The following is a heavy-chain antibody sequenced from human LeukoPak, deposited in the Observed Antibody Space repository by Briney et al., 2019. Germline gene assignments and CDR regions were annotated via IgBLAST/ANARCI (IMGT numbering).Heavy chain of an antibody. J-gene: IGHJ4*02. CDR1: GFTFSSYE. V-gene: IGHV3-48*03. Sequence: GGSLRLSCAASGFTFSSYEMNWVRQAPGKGLEWVSYISSSGSTIYYADSVKGRFTISRDNAKNSLYLQMNSLRAEDTAVYYCAKDRNYGSGSYYTHWGQGTLVTVSS. CDR2: ISSSGSTI. D-gene: IGHD3-10*01. CDR3: AKDRNYGSGSYYTH.